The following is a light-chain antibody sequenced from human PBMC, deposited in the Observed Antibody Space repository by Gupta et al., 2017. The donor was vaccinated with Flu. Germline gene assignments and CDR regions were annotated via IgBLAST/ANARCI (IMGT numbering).Light chain of an antibody. CDR2: GAS. J-gene: IGKJ1*01. CDR1: QSVNSN. CDR3: QQYNNCPRT. V-gene: IGKV3-15*01. Sequence: EIEMTQSPATLSVSPGERATLSCRGSQSVNSNLAWYQQKPGQTPRLLILGASTRATGIPARFSGSGSGTESTLSISSLQSEDFAVYYCQQYNNCPRTFGQGTKVEIK.